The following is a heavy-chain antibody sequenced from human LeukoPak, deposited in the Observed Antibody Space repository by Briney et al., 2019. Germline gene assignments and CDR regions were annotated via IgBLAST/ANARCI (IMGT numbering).Heavy chain of an antibody. V-gene: IGHV3-53*01. CDR3: ARGYNWNYGVRAFDI. D-gene: IGHD1-7*01. CDR2: IYSGGST. Sequence: GGSLRLSCAASGFTVSSNYMSWVRQAPGKGLEWVSVIYSGGSTYYADSVKGRFTISRDNSKNTLYLQMNSLRAEDTAVYYCARGYNWNYGVRAFDIWGQGTMVTVSS. J-gene: IGHJ3*02. CDR1: GFTVSSNY.